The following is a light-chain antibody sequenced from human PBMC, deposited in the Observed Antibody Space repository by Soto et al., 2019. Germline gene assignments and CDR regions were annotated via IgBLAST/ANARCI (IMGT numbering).Light chain of an antibody. J-gene: IGKJ2*01. CDR2: AAS. CDR3: QQSYSTPYT. V-gene: IGKV1-39*01. Sequence: DIQMTQSPSSLSASVGDRLTITCRASQSISTYLNWYQQRPGKAPNLLIYAASSLRSGVPSRFSGIGSGTEFTLTISSLTPEDFATYYCQQSYSTPYTFGQGTKLEIK. CDR1: QSISTY.